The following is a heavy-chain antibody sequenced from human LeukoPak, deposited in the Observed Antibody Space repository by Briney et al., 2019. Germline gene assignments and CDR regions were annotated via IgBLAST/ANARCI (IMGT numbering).Heavy chain of an antibody. D-gene: IGHD3-10*02. CDR3: AELGITMIGGV. CDR2: INTGGFTI. CDR1: GFTLSSYW. Sequence: PGGSLRLSCAASGFTLSSYWMNWVRQAPGKGLEWVSYINTGGFTIYYADSVKGRFTISRDNAKNSLYLQMNSLRAEDTAVYYCAELGITMIGGVWGKGTTVTISS. V-gene: IGHV3-48*04. J-gene: IGHJ6*04.